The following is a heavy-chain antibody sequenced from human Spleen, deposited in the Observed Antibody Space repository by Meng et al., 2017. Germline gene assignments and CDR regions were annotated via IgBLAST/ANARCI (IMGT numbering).Heavy chain of an antibody. J-gene: IGHJ5*02. V-gene: IGHV3-30*04. D-gene: IGHD3-10*01. Sequence: GESLKISCAVSGFTFSTYAMHWVRQAPGKGLEWVAVISFDGSDKYYADSVKGRFTISRDNSKNTVYLQMNSLRTEDTAVYYCARDLSVVRGAPLGPWGRGTLVTVSS. CDR3: ARDLSVVRGAPLGP. CDR2: ISFDGSDK. CDR1: GFTFSTYA.